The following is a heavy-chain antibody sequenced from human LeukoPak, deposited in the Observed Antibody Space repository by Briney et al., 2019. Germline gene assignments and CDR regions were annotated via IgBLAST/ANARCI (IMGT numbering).Heavy chain of an antibody. CDR1: GFPFSK. J-gene: IGHJ6*04. Sequence: GGSVRLSCAASGFPFSKMNWVRQAPGKGLEWVSYISSSGSTIYYADSVKGRFTISRDNAKNSLYLQMNSLRAEDTAVYYRAELGITMIGGVWGKGTTVTISS. D-gene: IGHD3-10*02. CDR2: ISSSGSTI. V-gene: IGHV3-48*03. CDR3: AELGITMIGGV.